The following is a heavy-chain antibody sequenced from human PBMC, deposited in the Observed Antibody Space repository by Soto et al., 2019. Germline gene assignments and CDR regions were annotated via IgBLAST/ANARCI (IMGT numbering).Heavy chain of an antibody. CDR1: GYTFTGYY. Sequence: ASVKVSCKASGYTFTGYYMHWVRQAPGQGLEWMGWINPNSGGTNYAQKFQGWVTMTRDTSISTAYMELSGLRSDDTAVYYCAREGSSGWYPSDFDYWGHGTLVTVSS. CDR2: INPNSGGT. CDR3: AREGSSGWYPSDFDY. V-gene: IGHV1-2*04. D-gene: IGHD6-19*01. J-gene: IGHJ4*01.